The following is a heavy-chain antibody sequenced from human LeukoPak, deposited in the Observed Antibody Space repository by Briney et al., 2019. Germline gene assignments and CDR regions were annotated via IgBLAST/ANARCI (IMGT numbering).Heavy chain of an antibody. CDR2: IYYSGST. V-gene: IGHV4-39*01. CDR1: SGSISSSSYY. D-gene: IGHD6-19*01. J-gene: IGHJ5*02. Sequence: SETLSLTCTVSSGSISSSSYYWGWIRQPPGKGLEWIGSIYYSGSTYYNPSLKSRVTISVDTSKNQFSLKLSSVTAADTAVYYCARRFEQWLPYNWFDPWGQGTLVTVSS. CDR3: ARRFEQWLPYNWFDP.